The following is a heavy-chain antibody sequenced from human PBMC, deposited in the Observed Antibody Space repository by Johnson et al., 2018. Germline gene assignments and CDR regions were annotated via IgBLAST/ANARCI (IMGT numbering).Heavy chain of an antibody. CDR1: GFTFSAYG. Sequence: EVQLVESGGGLEQPGGSLRLSCSASGFTFSAYGMNWVRQAPGKVLEWVSYITSSRGAIYYADSVRGRVTISRDNAKNSLYLQMNSLRDEDTAVYYWARGYYVSGSHFGMDVWGQGTTVTVSS. CDR2: ITSSRGAI. V-gene: IGHV3-48*02. CDR3: ARGYYVSGSHFGMDV. J-gene: IGHJ6*02. D-gene: IGHD3-10*01.